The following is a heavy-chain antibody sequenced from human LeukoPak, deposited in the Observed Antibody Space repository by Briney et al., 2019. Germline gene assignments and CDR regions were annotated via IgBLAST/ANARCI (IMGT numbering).Heavy chain of an antibody. Sequence: RPGGSLRLSCAASGFTFSNYWMHWVRQAPGKGLVWVSHINSDGSSTSYADSVKGRFTISRDNAENTLYLQMNTLRAEDTAVYYCARVKVRFYFDYWGREPWSPSPQ. CDR3: ARVKVRFYFDY. CDR2: INSDGSST. D-gene: IGHD3-10*01. V-gene: IGHV3-74*01. CDR1: GFTFSNYW. J-gene: IGHJ4*02.